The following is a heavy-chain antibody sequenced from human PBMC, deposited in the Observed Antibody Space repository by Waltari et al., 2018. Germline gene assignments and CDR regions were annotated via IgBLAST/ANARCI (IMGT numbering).Heavy chain of an antibody. J-gene: IGHJ6*02. CDR2: IYYNGCT. V-gene: IGHV4-59*11. Sequence: QVHLQESGPGQVKPSETLSLTCDVSRGSIRSHYWSWIRRPPGKGLEWIGYIYYNGCTNYPPSLMGRVTISVDTAKNQFSLKLSSVTAADTAVYYCARDRVVPADEPDYYGLDVWGQGTTVTVSS. D-gene: IGHD2-2*01. CDR1: RGSIRSHY. CDR3: ARDRVVPADEPDYYGLDV.